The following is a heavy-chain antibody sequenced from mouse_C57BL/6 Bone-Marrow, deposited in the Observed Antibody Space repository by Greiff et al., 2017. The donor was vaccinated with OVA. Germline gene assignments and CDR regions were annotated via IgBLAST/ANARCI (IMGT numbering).Heavy chain of an antibody. Sequence: VKLVESGGGLVKPGGSLKLSCAASGFTFSSYTMSWVRQTPEKRLEWVATISGGGGNTYYPDSVKGRFTISRDNAKNTLYLQMSSLRSEDTALYYCARPLLSSDYWGQGTLVTVSA. CDR2: ISGGGGNT. CDR1: GFTFSSYT. D-gene: IGHD6-1*01. J-gene: IGHJ3*01. V-gene: IGHV5-9*01. CDR3: ARPLLSSDY.